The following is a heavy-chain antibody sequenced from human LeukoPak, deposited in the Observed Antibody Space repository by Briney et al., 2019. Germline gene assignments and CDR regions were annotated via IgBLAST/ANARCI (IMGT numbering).Heavy chain of an antibody. CDR2: MNPNSGNT. Sequence: GASVKVSCKASGYTFTSYDINWVRQATGQGLEWMGWMNPNSGNTGYAQKFQGRVTMTRNTSISTAYMELSSLRSEDTAVYYCARRVPYYGSGSYYRFDYWGQGTLVTVSS. J-gene: IGHJ4*02. D-gene: IGHD3-10*01. CDR3: ARRVPYYGSGSYYRFDY. CDR1: GYTFTSYD. V-gene: IGHV1-8*01.